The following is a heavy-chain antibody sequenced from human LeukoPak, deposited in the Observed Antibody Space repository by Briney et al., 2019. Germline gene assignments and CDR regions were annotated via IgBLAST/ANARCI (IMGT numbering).Heavy chain of an antibody. CDR1: GYTFTSYD. D-gene: IGHD1-26*01. Sequence: ASVKVSCKASGYTFTSYDINWVRQATGQGLEWMGWMNPNSGNTGYAQKFQGRVTMTRNTSISTAYMELSSLRSEDTAVYYCARGRQVGATVHLDYWGQGTLVTVSS. CDR2: MNPNSGNT. CDR3: ARGRQVGATVHLDY. V-gene: IGHV1-8*01. J-gene: IGHJ4*02.